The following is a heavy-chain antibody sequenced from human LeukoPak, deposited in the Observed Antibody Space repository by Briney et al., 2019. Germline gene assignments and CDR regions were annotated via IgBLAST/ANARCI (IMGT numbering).Heavy chain of an antibody. CDR3: ARSSYSSSSSV. CDR1: GFTFSSYW. V-gene: IGHV3-7*03. CDR2: INSDGSEG. J-gene: IGHJ3*01. D-gene: IGHD6-6*01. Sequence: GGFLRLSCEASGFTFSSYWMSWFRQAPGKGLEWVASINSDGSEGYYADVVKGRFTISRDNAKNSLYLQINSLRAEDTAVYYCARSSYSSSSSVWGQGTMVTVSS.